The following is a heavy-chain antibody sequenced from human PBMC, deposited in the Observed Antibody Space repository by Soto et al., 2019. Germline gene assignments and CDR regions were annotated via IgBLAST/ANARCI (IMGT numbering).Heavy chain of an antibody. D-gene: IGHD5-12*01. Sequence: GQLVQSGAEVKKPGESLKISCKASGYSFSNYWIGWVRQMPGKGLEWMGIILPSNSDTQYTRTFQGQVTISADKSISTAYLQWASLKASDTAMYYCITRGYGGNDLNYLYGGQGTLVTVSS. V-gene: IGHV5-51*03. CDR2: ILPSNSDT. J-gene: IGHJ4*02. CDR3: ITRGYGGNDLNYLY. CDR1: GYSFSNYW.